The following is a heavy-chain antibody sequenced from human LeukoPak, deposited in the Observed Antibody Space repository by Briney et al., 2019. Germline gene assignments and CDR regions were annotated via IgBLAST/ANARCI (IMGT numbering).Heavy chain of an antibody. D-gene: IGHD3-9*01. CDR3: ARILRGYDILTGYYTTNWFDP. V-gene: IGHV4-59*01. CDR2: IYYSGST. CDR1: GGSISSYY. Sequence: KPSETLSLTCTVSGGSISSYYWSWIRQPPAKGLEWIGYIYYSGSTNYNPSLKSRVTISVDTSKNQFSLKLSSVTAADTAVYYCARILRGYDILTGYYTTNWFDPWGQGTLVTVSS. J-gene: IGHJ5*02.